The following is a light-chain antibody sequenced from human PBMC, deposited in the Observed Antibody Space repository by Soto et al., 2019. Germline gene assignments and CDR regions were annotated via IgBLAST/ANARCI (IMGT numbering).Light chain of an antibody. V-gene: IGKV1-6*01. Sequence: IQMTQSPSSVSSSVGDRVTITFRASQGISHDLGWYQQKPGKAPKLLISASSSLQSGVSSRFSGSGSGTDFTLTISSLQPEDFATYYCLQNYNSPLTFGGGTKVDIK. CDR2: ASS. J-gene: IGKJ4*01. CDR3: LQNYNSPLT. CDR1: QGISHD.